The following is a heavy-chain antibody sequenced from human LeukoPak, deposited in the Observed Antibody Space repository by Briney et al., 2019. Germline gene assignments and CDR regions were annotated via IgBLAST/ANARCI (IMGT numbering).Heavy chain of an antibody. D-gene: IGHD2-15*01. CDR2: INSDGCST. CDR3: ARESGEYCSGGSCYETDY. J-gene: IGHJ4*02. Sequence: GGSLRLSCAASGFTFSSYWMHWVRQAPGKGLVWVSRINSDGCSTSYADSVKGRFTISRDNAKNTLYLQMNSLRAEDTAVYYCARESGEYCSGGSCYETDYWGQGTLVTVSS. CDR1: GFTFSSYW. V-gene: IGHV3-74*01.